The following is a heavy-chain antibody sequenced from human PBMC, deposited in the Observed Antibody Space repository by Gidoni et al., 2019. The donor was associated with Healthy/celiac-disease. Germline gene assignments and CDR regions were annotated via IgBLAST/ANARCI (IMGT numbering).Heavy chain of an antibody. V-gene: IGHV4-34*01. CDR3: ARRQWTAAAGIDY. CDR2: INHSGST. Sequence: QLQLQQWCAGLLQPSETLSLTCAVSGWSFSGYYWRWIRQPPGKVLEWIGAINHSGSTNYNPSLKSRVTISIDTSKNQFSLKLSSVTAADTAVYYCARRQWTAAAGIDYWGQGTLVTVSS. D-gene: IGHD6-13*01. CDR1: GWSFSGYY. J-gene: IGHJ4*02.